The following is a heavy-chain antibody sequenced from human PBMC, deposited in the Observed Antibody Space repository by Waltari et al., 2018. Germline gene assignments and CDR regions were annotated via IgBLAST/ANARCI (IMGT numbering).Heavy chain of an antibody. J-gene: IGHJ2*01. CDR3: ARARLRYFDWLLSSYFDL. CDR2: IYHSGST. CDR1: GGSISSGGYY. Sequence: QVQLQESGPGLVKPSQTLSLTCTVSGGSISSGGYYWSWIRQPPGKGLEWIGYIYHSGSTYYNPSLKSRVTISVDRSKNQFSLKLSSVTAADTAVYYCARARLRYFDWLLSSYFDLWGRDTLVTVSS. V-gene: IGHV4-30-2*01. D-gene: IGHD3-9*01.